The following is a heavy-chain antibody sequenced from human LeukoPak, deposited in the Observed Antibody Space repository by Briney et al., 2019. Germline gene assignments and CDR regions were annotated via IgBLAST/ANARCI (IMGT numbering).Heavy chain of an antibody. Sequence: PGGSLRLSCAASGFTFSTYWMHWVCQAPGEGLVWVSRINPDGTTTSYADSVKGRFTISRDSAKDTVYLQMNSLRAEDTAVYYCARVSIGWYSFDYWGQGTLVTVSS. J-gene: IGHJ4*02. CDR3: ARVSIGWYSFDY. CDR1: GFTFSTYW. V-gene: IGHV3-74*01. D-gene: IGHD6-19*01. CDR2: INPDGTTT.